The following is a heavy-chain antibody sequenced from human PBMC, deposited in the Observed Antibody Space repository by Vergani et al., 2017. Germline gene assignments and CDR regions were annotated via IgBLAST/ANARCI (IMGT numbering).Heavy chain of an antibody. CDR3: ARVSGSGSYYGYYYGMDV. D-gene: IGHD3-10*01. J-gene: IGHJ6*02. Sequence: QMQLQESGPGLVKPSETLSLSCTVSGDSISTSSYAWSWIRQPPGKGLEWIGYIYYSGSTNYNPSLKSRVTISVDTSKNQFSLKLSSVTAADTAVYYCARVSGSGSYYGYYYGMDVWGQGTTVTVSS. CDR2: IYYSGST. V-gene: IGHV4-61*01. CDR1: GDSISTSSYA.